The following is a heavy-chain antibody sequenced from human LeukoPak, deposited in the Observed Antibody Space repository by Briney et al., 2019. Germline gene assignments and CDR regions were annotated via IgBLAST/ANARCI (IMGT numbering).Heavy chain of an antibody. CDR1: GGSISSGGYY. V-gene: IGHV4-30-2*01. CDR3: ARNPDYYGSGAWAGGAFDI. CDR2: IYHSGST. D-gene: IGHD3-10*01. J-gene: IGHJ3*02. Sequence: NPSQTLSLTCTVSGGSISSGGYYWSWIRQPPGKGLEWIGYIYHSGSTYYNPSLKSRVTISVDRSKNQFSLKLSSVTAADTAVYYCARNPDYYGSGAWAGGAFDIWGQGTMVTVSS.